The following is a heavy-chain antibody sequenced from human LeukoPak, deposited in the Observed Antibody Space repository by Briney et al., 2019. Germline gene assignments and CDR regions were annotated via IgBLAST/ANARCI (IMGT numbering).Heavy chain of an antibody. J-gene: IGHJ4*02. D-gene: IGHD3-22*01. V-gene: IGHV4-61*08. CDR2: IYYSGST. CDR3: ARVHDSSGYYSRYYFDY. Sequence: PSQTLSLTCTVSGGSISSGGYYWRWIRQPPGKGLEWIGYIYYSGSTNYNPSLKSRVTISVDTSKNQFSLKLSSVTAADTAVYYCARVHDSSGYYSRYYFDYWGQGTLVTVSS. CDR1: GGSISSGGYY.